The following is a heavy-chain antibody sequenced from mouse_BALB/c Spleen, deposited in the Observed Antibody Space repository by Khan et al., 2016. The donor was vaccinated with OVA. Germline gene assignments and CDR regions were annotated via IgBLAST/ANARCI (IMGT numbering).Heavy chain of an antibody. D-gene: IGHD4-1*01. CDR2: ISSDGDYT. J-gene: IGHJ3*01. V-gene: IGHV5-6*01. Sequence: EVQVVESGGDLVKPGGSLKLSCAASGFTFSSYSMSWVRQTPDKRLEWVATISSDGDYTYYPDSVKGRFTISRDNAKNTLYLQMSSLKAEDTARYYCASHLTGSFAYWGQGTLVTVSA. CDR3: ASHLTGSFAY. CDR1: GFTFSSYS.